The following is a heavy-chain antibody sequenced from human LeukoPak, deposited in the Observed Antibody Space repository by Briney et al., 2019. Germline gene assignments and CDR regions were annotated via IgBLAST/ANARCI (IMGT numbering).Heavy chain of an antibody. J-gene: IGHJ4*02. D-gene: IGHD2-2*01. CDR1: GFTLSPYW. CDR2: INSDGSST. Sequence: GGSLRLSCSASGFTLSPYWMHWVRQAPGKGLVWVSRINSDGSSTTYADSVKGRFTISRDNAKNTLYLQMNILRAEDTAVYYCARARCSRTSCNTESDYWGQGTLVTVSS. CDR3: ARARCSRTSCNTESDY. V-gene: IGHV3-74*01.